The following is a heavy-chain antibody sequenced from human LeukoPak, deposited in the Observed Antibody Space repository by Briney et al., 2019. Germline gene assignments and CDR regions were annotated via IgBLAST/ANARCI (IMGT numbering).Heavy chain of an antibody. Sequence: GGSLRLSCAASGFTVSTNYMYWVRQAPGKGLELVSVIFGGGTTYYADSVRGRFTISRGNSENTLYLQMNSLRAEDTAVYYCARDRYDSSGFYRGDYWGQGTLVTVSS. V-gene: IGHV3-66*01. CDR1: GFTVSTNY. D-gene: IGHD3-22*01. J-gene: IGHJ4*02. CDR3: ARDRYDSSGFYRGDY. CDR2: IFGGGTT.